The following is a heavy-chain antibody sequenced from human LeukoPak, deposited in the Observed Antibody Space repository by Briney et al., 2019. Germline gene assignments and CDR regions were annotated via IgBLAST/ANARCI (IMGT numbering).Heavy chain of an antibody. CDR2: IYSSGST. J-gene: IGHJ4*02. CDR1: GASISSYY. Sequence: SETLSLSCTVSGASISSYYWSWIRQPPGKGLEWIGYIYSSGSTNYNPSLKSRVTISVDTSKNQFSLKLSSVTAADTAVYYCARDDRNFDYWGQGTLVTVSS. V-gene: IGHV4-59*01. CDR3: ARDDRNFDY.